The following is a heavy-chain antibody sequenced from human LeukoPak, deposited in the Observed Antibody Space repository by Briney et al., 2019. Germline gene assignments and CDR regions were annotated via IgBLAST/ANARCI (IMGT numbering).Heavy chain of an antibody. D-gene: IGHD3-10*01. CDR1: GYTFTGYY. CDR2: INPNSGGT. Sequence: ASVKVSCKASGYTFTGYYMHWVRQAPGQGLEWMGWINPNSGGTNYAQKFQGRVTMTRDTSISTAYMELSRLRSDDTAVYYCARRPRLWFRLNNWFDPWGQGTLVTVSS. J-gene: IGHJ5*02. V-gene: IGHV1-2*02. CDR3: ARRPRLWFRLNNWFDP.